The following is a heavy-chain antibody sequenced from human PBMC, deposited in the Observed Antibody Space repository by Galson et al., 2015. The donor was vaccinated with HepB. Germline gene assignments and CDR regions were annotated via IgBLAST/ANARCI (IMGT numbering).Heavy chain of an antibody. V-gene: IGHV1-3*01. CDR1: GYTFTSYA. Sequence: SVKVSCKASGYTFTSYAMHWVRQAPGQRLEWMGWINAGNGNTKYSQKFQGRVTITRDTSASTAYMELSSLRSEDTAVYYCARGTIDSSGYYPLYFDYWGQGTLVTVSS. D-gene: IGHD3-22*01. CDR2: INAGNGNT. J-gene: IGHJ4*02. CDR3: ARGTIDSSGYYPLYFDY.